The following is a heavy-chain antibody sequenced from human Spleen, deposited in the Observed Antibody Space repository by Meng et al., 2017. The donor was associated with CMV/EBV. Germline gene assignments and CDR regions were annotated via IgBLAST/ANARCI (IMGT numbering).Heavy chain of an antibody. CDR2: FDPEDGET. CDR1: GFTLIELS. Sequence: QGQLVQSGAEVKKPGASVKVSCKVSGFTLIELSIHWVRQAPGKGLEWMGGFDPEDGETIYAQKFQGRVTMTEDTSTDTAYMELSSLRSDDTAVYYCASGEMATPLTFSYWGQGTLVTVSS. D-gene: IGHD5-24*01. V-gene: IGHV1-24*01. J-gene: IGHJ4*02. CDR3: ASGEMATPLTFSY.